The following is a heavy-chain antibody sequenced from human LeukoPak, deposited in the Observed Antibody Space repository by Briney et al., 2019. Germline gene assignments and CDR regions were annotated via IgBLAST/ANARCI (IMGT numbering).Heavy chain of an antibody. V-gene: IGHV1-8*01. J-gene: IGHJ4*02. Sequence: ASVKVSCKASGHTFTSYDINWVRQATGQGLEWMGWMNPNSGNTGYAQKFQGRVTMTRNTSISTAYMELSSLRSEDTAVYYCAREESSGWYRLVDYWGQGTLVTVSS. D-gene: IGHD6-19*01. CDR1: GHTFTSYD. CDR3: AREESSGWYRLVDY. CDR2: MNPNSGNT.